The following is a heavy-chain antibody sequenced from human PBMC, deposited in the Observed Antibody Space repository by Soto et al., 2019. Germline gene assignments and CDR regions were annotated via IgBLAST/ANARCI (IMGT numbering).Heavy chain of an antibody. CDR1: GDSVSSDSAA. J-gene: IGHJ5*02. CDR3: ARSRADWFDP. Sequence: SPTLSLTCAISGDSVSSDSAAWNLIRQSPSRGLEWLGRTYYRSKWYNDYAVSVKSRITINPDTSKNQFSPQLNSVTPEDTAVYYCARSRADWFDPWGQGSLVTVSS. CDR2: TYYRSKWYN. V-gene: IGHV6-1*01.